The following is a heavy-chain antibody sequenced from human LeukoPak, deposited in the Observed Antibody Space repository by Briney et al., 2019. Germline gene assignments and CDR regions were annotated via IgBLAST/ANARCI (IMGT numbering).Heavy chain of an antibody. CDR2: IYYSGST. Sequence: SETLSLTCTVSGGSISSYYWSWIRQPPGKGLEWIGYIYYSGSTNYNPSLKSRVTISVDTSKNQFSLKLSSVTAADTAVYYCARLGTVRGAGNNWFDPWGQGTLVTVSS. J-gene: IGHJ5*02. V-gene: IGHV4-59*08. D-gene: IGHD3-10*01. CDR3: ARLGTVRGAGNNWFDP. CDR1: GGSISSYY.